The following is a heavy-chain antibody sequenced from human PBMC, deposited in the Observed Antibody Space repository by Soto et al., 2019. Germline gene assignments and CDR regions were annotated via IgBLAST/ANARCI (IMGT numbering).Heavy chain of an antibody. CDR2: IYYSGST. Sequence: SETLSLTCTVSGGSISSSSYYWGWIRQPPGKGLEWIGSIYYSGSTYYNPSLKSRVTISVDTSKNQFSLKLSSVTAADTAVYYCARHGKPDKKSGIVVVPAAMLSSYYYYYMDVWGKGTTVTVSS. D-gene: IGHD2-2*01. J-gene: IGHJ6*03. CDR1: GGSISSSSYY. V-gene: IGHV4-39*01. CDR3: ARHGKPDKKSGIVVVPAAMLSSYYYYYMDV.